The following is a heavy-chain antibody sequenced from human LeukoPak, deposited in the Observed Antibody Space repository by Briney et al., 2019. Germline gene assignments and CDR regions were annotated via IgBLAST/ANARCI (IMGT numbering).Heavy chain of an antibody. J-gene: IGHJ4*02. CDR3: ARDSGWYSGPYYFDY. Sequence: GGSLRLSCAASGFTVSSNYMSWVRQAPGKGLEWVSVIYSGGSTYYADSVKGRFTISRDNSKNTLYLQMNSLGAEDTAVYYCARDSGWYSGPYYFDYWGQGTLVTVSS. V-gene: IGHV3-66*01. CDR1: GFTVSSNY. CDR2: IYSGGST. D-gene: IGHD6-19*01.